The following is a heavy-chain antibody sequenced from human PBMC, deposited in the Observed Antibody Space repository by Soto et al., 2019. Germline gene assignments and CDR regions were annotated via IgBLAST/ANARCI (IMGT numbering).Heavy chain of an antibody. CDR1: GFTFSSYG. J-gene: IGHJ4*02. D-gene: IGHD6-13*01. CDR2: ISYEGSNK. V-gene: IGHV3-30*18. Sequence: GGSLRLSCAASGFTFSSYGMHWVRQAPGKGLEWVAVISYEGSNKYYADSVKGRFTISRDNSKNTLYLQMNSLRAEDTAVYYCAKDLVPTARQQLGSFDYWGQGTLVTVSS. CDR3: AKDLVPTARQQLGSFDY.